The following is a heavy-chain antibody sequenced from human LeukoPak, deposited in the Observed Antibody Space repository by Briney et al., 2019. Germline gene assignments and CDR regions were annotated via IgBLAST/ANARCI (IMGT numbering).Heavy chain of an antibody. D-gene: IGHD4-17*01. V-gene: IGHV4-39*07. CDR1: GGSISSSSYY. CDR2: IYYSGST. J-gene: IGHJ4*02. CDR3: ARDGIYGETADY. Sequence: SETLSLTCTVSGGSISSSSYYWGWIRQPPGKGLEWIGSIYYSGSTYYNPSLKSRVIMSVDTSKNQFSLKLSSVTAADTAVYYCARDGIYGETADYWGQGTLVTVSS.